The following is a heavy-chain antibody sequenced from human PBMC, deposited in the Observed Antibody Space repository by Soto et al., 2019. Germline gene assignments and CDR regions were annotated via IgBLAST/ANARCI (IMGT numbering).Heavy chain of an antibody. CDR2: IYASGSP. Sequence: QVQLQESGPGHVKPSETLSLTCTISGGPISVYYWSWIRQSPGQALEWIGYIYASGSPYYNPSLRSRVLISADTSKNQVSLELTSATAADTAVYFCARGVGSSPPRYWGRGTLVTVSS. D-gene: IGHD1-26*01. CDR3: ARGVGSSPPRY. V-gene: IGHV4-59*01. CDR1: GGPISVYY. J-gene: IGHJ4*02.